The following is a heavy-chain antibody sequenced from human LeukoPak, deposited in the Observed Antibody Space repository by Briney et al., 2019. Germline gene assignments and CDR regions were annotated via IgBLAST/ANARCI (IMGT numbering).Heavy chain of an antibody. V-gene: IGHV3-23*01. CDR3: AKDGGEYYDILTGYYPRLYYMDV. CDR1: GFIFSNYA. Sequence: GGSLRLSCATSGFIFSNYAVNWVRQAPGEGLEWVSAISGSGGSTYYADSVKGRFTISRDNSKNTLYLQMNSLRAEDTAVYYCAKDGGEYYDILTGYYPRLYYMDVWGKGTTVTIS. D-gene: IGHD3-9*01. J-gene: IGHJ6*03. CDR2: ISGSGGST.